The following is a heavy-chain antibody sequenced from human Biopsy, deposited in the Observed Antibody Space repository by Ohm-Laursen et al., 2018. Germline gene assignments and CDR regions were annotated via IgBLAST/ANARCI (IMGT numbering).Heavy chain of an antibody. Sequence: SVKVSCKASGNTFATYHIHWVRQAPGQGLGWMGVISPSGATTSFSQKFQGRITMTRDTSTGTVYMDLNSLGSEDTAVYYCARAGVGSDGTDSYYYGMDDWGPGTTVTVSS. V-gene: IGHV1-46*01. J-gene: IGHJ6*02. CDR1: GNTFATYH. CDR2: ISPSGATT. CDR3: ARAGVGSDGTDSYYYGMDD. D-gene: IGHD5-24*01.